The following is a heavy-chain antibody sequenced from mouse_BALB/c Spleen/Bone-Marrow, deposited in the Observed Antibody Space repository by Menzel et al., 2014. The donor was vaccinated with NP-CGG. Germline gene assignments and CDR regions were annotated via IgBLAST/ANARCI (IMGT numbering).Heavy chain of an antibody. J-gene: IGHJ3*01. CDR1: GYTFTSYY. CDR2: INPRNGGT. D-gene: IGHD2-13*01. V-gene: IGHV1S81*02. Sequence: VKLQESGAELVKPGASVKLSCKASGYTFTSYYMYWVKQRPGQGLEWIGEINPRNGGTNFNEKFKSKGTLTIDKSSSTAYMQLSSLTSEDSGVYYCTRGGDSPFAYWGEGTLVTVSA. CDR3: TRGGDSPFAY.